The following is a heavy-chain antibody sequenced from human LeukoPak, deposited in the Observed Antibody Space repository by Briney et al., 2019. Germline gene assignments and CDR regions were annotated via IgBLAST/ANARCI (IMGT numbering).Heavy chain of an antibody. CDR3: ARVGIAARHFDY. CDR1: GGSFSGYY. J-gene: IGHJ4*02. Sequence: SETLSLTCAVYGGSFSGYYWRWIRQPPGKGLEWIGEINHSGSTNYNPSLKSRVTISVDTSKNQFSLKLSSVTAADTAVYYCARVGIAARHFDYWGQGTLVTVSS. D-gene: IGHD6-6*01. CDR2: INHSGST. V-gene: IGHV4-34*01.